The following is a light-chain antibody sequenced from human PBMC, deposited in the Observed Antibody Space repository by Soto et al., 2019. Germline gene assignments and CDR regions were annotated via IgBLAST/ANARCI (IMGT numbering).Light chain of an antibody. CDR3: HQYNNWLRWT. V-gene: IGKV3-15*01. J-gene: IGKJ1*01. CDR2: DAS. Sequence: EIVMTQSPATLSVSPGDRATLSCRASQSISSNLAWYQQKPGQAPRLLIYDASTRATGIPARFSCSGSGTEFTLTISSLQSEDFAAYYCHQYNNWLRWTFGQGTKVEIK. CDR1: QSISSN.